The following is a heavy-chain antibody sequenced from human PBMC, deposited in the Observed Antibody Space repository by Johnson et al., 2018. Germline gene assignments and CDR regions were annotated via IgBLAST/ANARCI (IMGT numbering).Heavy chain of an antibody. Sequence: VQLVQSGGGLVKPGGSLRLSCAASGFTFSSYSMNWVRQAPGKGLEWVSSISSSSSYIYYADSVKGRFTISRDNAKNSLYLQRNSLRAEDTAVYYCARDRPFYGMDVWGQGTTVTVSS. CDR3: ARDRPFYGMDV. CDR2: ISSSSSYI. V-gene: IGHV3-21*01. CDR1: GFTFSSYS. J-gene: IGHJ6*02. D-gene: IGHD6-6*01.